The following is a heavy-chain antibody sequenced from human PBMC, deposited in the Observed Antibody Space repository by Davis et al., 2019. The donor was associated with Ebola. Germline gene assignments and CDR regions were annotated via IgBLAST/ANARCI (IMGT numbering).Heavy chain of an antibody. CDR3: ARGNPYSGYDGH. V-gene: IGHV4-59*01. Sequence: SETLSLTCTVSGGSISSYYWSWIRQPPGKGLEWIGYIYYSGSTNYNPSLKSRVTISVDTSKNQFSLKLSSVTAEDTAVYYCARGNPYSGYDGHWGQGTLVTVSS. CDR2: IYYSGST. CDR1: GGSISSYY. J-gene: IGHJ4*02. D-gene: IGHD5-12*01.